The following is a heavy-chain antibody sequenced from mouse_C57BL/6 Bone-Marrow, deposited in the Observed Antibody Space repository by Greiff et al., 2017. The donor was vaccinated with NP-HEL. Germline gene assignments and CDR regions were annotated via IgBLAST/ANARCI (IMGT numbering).Heavy chain of an antibody. CDR3: TRSGAVVAVPMDY. J-gene: IGHJ4*01. Sequence: QVQLQQSGAELVRPGASVTLSCKASGYTFTDYEMHWVKQTPVHGLEWIGAIDPETGGTAYNQKFKGKAILTADKSSSTAYMELRSLTSEDSAVYYCTRSGAVVAVPMDYWGQGTSVTVSS. CDR2: IDPETGGT. V-gene: IGHV1-15*01. D-gene: IGHD1-1*01. CDR1: GYTFTDYE.